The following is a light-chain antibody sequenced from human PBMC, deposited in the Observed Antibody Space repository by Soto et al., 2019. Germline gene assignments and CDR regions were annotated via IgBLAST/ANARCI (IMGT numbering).Light chain of an antibody. Sequence: QSVLTQPPSASGTPGQRVTISCSGSSSNIGNNYVYWHQHFPGTAPKLLIYRNDQRPSGVPDRFSASKSGTSASLAISGLQSEDEADYYCAAWDGSLSGGVFGGGTKVTVL. CDR1: SSNIGNNY. V-gene: IGLV1-47*01. CDR2: RND. CDR3: AAWDGSLSGGV. J-gene: IGLJ3*02.